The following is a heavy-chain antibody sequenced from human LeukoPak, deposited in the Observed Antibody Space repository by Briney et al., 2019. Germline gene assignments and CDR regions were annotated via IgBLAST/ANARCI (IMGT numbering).Heavy chain of an antibody. CDR1: GFTFSSYS. Sequence: PGGSLRLSCAASGFTFSSYSMNWVRQAPGKGLEWVSYISSSSSTIYYADSVKGRFTISRDNAKNSLYLQMNSLRAEDTAVYYCARDVSNSLDYWGQGTLVTVSS. V-gene: IGHV3-48*01. CDR2: ISSSSSTI. D-gene: IGHD6-13*01. CDR3: ARDVSNSLDY. J-gene: IGHJ4*02.